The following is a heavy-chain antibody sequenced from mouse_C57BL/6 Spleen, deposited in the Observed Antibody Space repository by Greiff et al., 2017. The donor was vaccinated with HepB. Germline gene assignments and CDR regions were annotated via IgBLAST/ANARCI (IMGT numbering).Heavy chain of an antibody. V-gene: IGHV1-64*01. Sequence: QVQLQQPGAELVKPGASVRLSCKASGYTFTSYWMHWVKQRPGQGLEWIGMIHPNSGSTNYNEKFKSKATLTVDKSSSTAYMQLSSLTSEDSAVYYCANPYYSNDAWFAYWGQGTLVTVSA. J-gene: IGHJ3*01. CDR1: GYTFTSYW. CDR2: IHPNSGST. CDR3: ANPYYSNDAWFAY. D-gene: IGHD2-5*01.